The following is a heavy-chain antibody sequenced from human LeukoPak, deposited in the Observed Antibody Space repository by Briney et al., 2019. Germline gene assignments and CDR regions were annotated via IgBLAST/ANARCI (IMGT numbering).Heavy chain of an antibody. Sequence: GGSLRLSCAASGFIFSSYWMSWVRQAPGKGLEWVANIKQDGSDKFYVDSVKGRFTISRDSAKNSLYLQMNSLRAEDTAVYYCARVDCSGGSCSLGYWGQGTLVTVSS. D-gene: IGHD2-15*01. CDR1: GFIFSSYW. CDR2: IKQDGSDK. J-gene: IGHJ4*02. V-gene: IGHV3-7*01. CDR3: ARVDCSGGSCSLGY.